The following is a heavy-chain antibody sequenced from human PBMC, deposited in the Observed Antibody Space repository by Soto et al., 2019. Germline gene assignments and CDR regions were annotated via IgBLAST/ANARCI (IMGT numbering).Heavy chain of an antibody. V-gene: IGHV1-8*01. J-gene: IGHJ5*02. D-gene: IGHD3-3*01. CDR3: ARGRRGPTIFGVVIKLYNWFDP. CDR2: MNPNSGNT. CDR1: GYTSTSYD. Sequence: ASVKVSCKASGYTSTSYDINWVRQATGQGLEWMGWMNPNSGNTGYAQKFQGRVTMTRNTSISTAYMELSSLRSEDTAVYYCARGRRGPTIFGVVIKLYNWFDPWGQGTLVTVSS.